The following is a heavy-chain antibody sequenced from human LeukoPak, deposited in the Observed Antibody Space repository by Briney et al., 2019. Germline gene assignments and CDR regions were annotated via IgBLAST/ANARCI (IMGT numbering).Heavy chain of an antibody. V-gene: IGHV4-61*02. J-gene: IGHJ4*02. CDR3: ARVGGIAAADKYYFDY. CDR1: GGSISSGSYY. D-gene: IGHD6-13*01. Sequence: SRTLSLTCTVSGGSISSGSYYWSWIWQPAGKGLEWIGRIYTSGSTNYNPSLKSRVTISVDTSKNQFSLKLSSVTAADTAVYYRARVGGIAAADKYYFDYWGQGTLVTVSS. CDR2: IYTSGST.